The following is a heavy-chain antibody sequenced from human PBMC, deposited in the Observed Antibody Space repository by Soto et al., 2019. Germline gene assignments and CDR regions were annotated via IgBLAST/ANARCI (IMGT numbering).Heavy chain of an antibody. CDR1: GYTFTSYD. J-gene: IGHJ5*02. D-gene: IGHD3-10*01. CDR3: ARILPMVRGVQNNWFDP. V-gene: IGHV1-8*01. Sequence: GASVKVSCKASGYTFTSYDINWVRQATGQGLEWMGWMNPNSGNTGYAQKFQGRVTMTRNTSISTAYMELSSLRSEDTAVYFFARILPMVRGVQNNWFDPWGQGTLVTVSS. CDR2: MNPNSGNT.